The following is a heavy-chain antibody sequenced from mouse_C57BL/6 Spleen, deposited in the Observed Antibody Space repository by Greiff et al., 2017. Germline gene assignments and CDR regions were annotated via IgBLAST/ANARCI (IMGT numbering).Heavy chain of an antibody. D-gene: IGHD1-1*01. V-gene: IGHV3-6*01. CDR3: ARVQYYGSSYWYFDV. CDR2: IRYDGSN. Sequence: EVKLVESGPGLVKPSQSLSLTCSVTGYSITSGYYWNWIRQFPGNKLEWMGYIRYDGSNNYNPSLKNRISITRDTSKNQFFLKLNSVTTEDTATYYCARVQYYGSSYWYFDVWGTGTTVTVSS. J-gene: IGHJ1*03. CDR1: GYSITSGYY.